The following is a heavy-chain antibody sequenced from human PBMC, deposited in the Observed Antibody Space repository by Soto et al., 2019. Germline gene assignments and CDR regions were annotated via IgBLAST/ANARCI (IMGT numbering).Heavy chain of an antibody. Sequence: GASVKVSCKASGVTFSSYAISWVRQAPGQGLEWMGGIIPIFGTANYAQKFQGRVTITADESTSTAYMELSSLRSEDTAVYYCARAAVRQYSSSSRPYYYYYYGMDVWGQGTTVTVSS. V-gene: IGHV1-69*13. J-gene: IGHJ6*02. D-gene: IGHD6-6*01. CDR3: ARAAVRQYSSSSRPYYYYYYGMDV. CDR2: IIPIFGTA. CDR1: GVTFSSYA.